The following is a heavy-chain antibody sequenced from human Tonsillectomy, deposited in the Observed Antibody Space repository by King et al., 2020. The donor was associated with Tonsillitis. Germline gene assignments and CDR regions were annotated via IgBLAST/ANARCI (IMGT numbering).Heavy chain of an antibody. J-gene: IGHJ4*02. CDR3: GGGFSSSSETFRVFVY. CDR2: INTNTGNP. Sequence: LQLVQSGSELKKPGASVKVSCKASGYTFTSYAMNWVRQAPGQGLEWMGWINTNTGNPTYAQGFTGRFVFSLDTSVSTAYLQISSLKAEDTAVYYCGGGFSSSSETFRVFVYWGQGTLVTVSS. D-gene: IGHD3-10*01. V-gene: IGHV7-4-1*02. CDR1: GYTFTSYA.